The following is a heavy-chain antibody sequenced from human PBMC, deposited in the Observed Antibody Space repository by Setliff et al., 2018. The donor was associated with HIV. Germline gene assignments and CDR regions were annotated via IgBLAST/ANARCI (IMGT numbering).Heavy chain of an antibody. CDR1: GGSFSGYS. CDR2: INHSGST. J-gene: IGHJ4*02. Sequence: PSETLSLTCAVYGGSFSGYSWSWIRQPPGKGLEWIGEINHSGSTNYNPSLKSRVTISVATSKNQFSLKLTSVTAADTAVYYCARYSPRGYTLTGPYWGQGTLVTVSS. V-gene: IGHV4-34*01. CDR3: ARYSPRGYTLTGPY. D-gene: IGHD6-25*01.